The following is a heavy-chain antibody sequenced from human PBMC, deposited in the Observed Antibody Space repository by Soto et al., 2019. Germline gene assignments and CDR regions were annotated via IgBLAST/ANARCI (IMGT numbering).Heavy chain of an antibody. V-gene: IGHV1-2*02. J-gene: IGHJ6*02. CDR2: INPNSGGT. D-gene: IGHD3-10*01. Sequence: GASVKVSCKASGYTFTGYYMHWVRQAPGQGLEWMGWINPNSGGTNYAQKFQGRVTMTRDTSISTAYMELSRLRSDDTAVYYCARDRGSMVRGVIYGMDVWGQGTTVTVSS. CDR1: GYTFTGYY. CDR3: ARDRGSMVRGVIYGMDV.